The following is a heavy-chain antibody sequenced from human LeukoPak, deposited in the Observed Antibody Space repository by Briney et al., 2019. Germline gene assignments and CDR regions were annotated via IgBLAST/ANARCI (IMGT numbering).Heavy chain of an antibody. J-gene: IGHJ4*02. D-gene: IGHD1-26*01. CDR1: GFTFSNYW. V-gene: IGHV3-7*01. Sequence: PGGSLRLSCAASGFTFSNYWMGWVRQAPGKGLEWVANIKQDGSQKYFGDSVKGRFTISRDNAENSLFLQVSSLRDEDTAVYYCARDSGSYHFDSCWGQGTLVTVSS. CDR2: IKQDGSQK. CDR3: ARDSGSYHFDSC.